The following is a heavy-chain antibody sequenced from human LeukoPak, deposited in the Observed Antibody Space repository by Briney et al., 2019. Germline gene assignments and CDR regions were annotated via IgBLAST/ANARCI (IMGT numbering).Heavy chain of an antibody. J-gene: IGHJ5*02. Sequence: ASVKVSCKASGYTFTGYYMHWVRQAPGQGLEWMGWINPNSGGTNYAQKFQGRVTMTRDTSISTAYMELSRLRSDDTAVYYCARSLSPVVVVAASTWFDPWGQGTLVTVSS. CDR2: INPNSGGT. CDR1: GYTFTGYY. V-gene: IGHV1-2*02. CDR3: ARSLSPVVVVAASTWFDP. D-gene: IGHD2-15*01.